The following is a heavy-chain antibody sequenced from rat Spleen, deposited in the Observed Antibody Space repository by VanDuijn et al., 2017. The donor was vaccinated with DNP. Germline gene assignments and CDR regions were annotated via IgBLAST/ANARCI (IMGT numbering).Heavy chain of an antibody. J-gene: IGHJ1*01. V-gene: IGHV5S23*01. CDR2: ITSSGGST. D-gene: IGHD1-6*01. CDR3: ARMFTTDYYWFFDF. Sequence: EVQLVESGGGLVQPGNSLKLSCAASGFTFSDYAMAWVRQSPKKGLEWIASITSSGGSTYYPDSVKGRFTVSRANAEDTLYLQMNSLRSEDTATYYCARMFTTDYYWFFDFWGPGTMVTVSS. CDR1: GFTFSDYA.